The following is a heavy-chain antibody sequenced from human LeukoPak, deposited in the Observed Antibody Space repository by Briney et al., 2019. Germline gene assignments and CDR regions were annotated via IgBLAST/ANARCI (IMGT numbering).Heavy chain of an antibody. Sequence: GGSLRLSCAASGFTFSDHYMDWVRQAPGKGLEWVGRTRNKVNSYTTEYTASVKGRFTISRDDSKNSLYLQMNSLKTEDTAVYYCARGKYYYDSSGYYYFDYWGQGTLVTVSS. CDR1: GFTFSDHY. D-gene: IGHD3-22*01. J-gene: IGHJ4*02. CDR3: ARGKYYYDSSGYYYFDY. CDR2: TRNKVNSYTT. V-gene: IGHV3-72*01.